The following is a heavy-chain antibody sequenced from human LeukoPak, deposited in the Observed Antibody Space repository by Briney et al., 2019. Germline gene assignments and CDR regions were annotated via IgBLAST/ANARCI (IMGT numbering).Heavy chain of an antibody. D-gene: IGHD2-2*01. CDR2: ISAYNGNT. J-gene: IGHJ6*03. V-gene: IGHV1-18*01. CDR3: ARDHGVVVPAAYMDV. CDR1: GYTFTSYG. Sequence: GASVKVSCKASGYTFTSYGISWVRQAPGQGLEWMGWISAYNGNTKYAQKLQGRVTMTTDISKSTAYMAQRSLSYDDTAVYYGARDHGVVVPAAYMDVWGKGTTVTVSS.